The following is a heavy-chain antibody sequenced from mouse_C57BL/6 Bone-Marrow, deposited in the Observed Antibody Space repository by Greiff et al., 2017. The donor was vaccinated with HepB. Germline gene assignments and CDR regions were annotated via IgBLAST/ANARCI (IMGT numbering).Heavy chain of an antibody. CDR2: INPNNGGT. J-gene: IGHJ4*01. V-gene: IGHV1-26*01. Sequence: EVQLQQSGPELVKPGASVKISCKASGYTFTDYYMNWVKQSHGKSLEWIGDINPNNGGTSYNQKFKGKATLTVDKSSSTAYMELRSLTSEDSAVYYCARPSLLLRSLMDYWGQGTSVTVSS. D-gene: IGHD1-1*01. CDR1: GYTFTDYY. CDR3: ARPSLLLRSLMDY.